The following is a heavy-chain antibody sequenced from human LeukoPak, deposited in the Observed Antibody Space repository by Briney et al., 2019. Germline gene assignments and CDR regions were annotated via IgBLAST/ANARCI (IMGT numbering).Heavy chain of an antibody. CDR3: ARRRMAHRPHYFDY. Sequence: SETLSLTCTVSGASISSGRNYWGWVRQPPGKGLEWIGTISLSGSTYYNPSLESRVTISIDTSKNQFSLKLSSVTAADTAVYYCARRRMAHRPHYFDYWGQGTLVTVSS. D-gene: IGHD6-6*01. CDR1: GASISSGRNY. CDR2: ISLSGST. V-gene: IGHV4-39*01. J-gene: IGHJ4*02.